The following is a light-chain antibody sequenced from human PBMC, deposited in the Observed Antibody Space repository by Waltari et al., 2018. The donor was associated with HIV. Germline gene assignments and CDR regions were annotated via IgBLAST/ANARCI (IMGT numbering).Light chain of an antibody. CDR3: SSFTGSITVI. V-gene: IGLV2-14*01. Sequence: QSALTQPASVSGSPGQSITISCTGTSYDIGRYNSDSWYHQSPATAPNIILYYVHSRPSGVSNRFSGSKSGNAASLTISGLQAEDDGHYYCSSFTGSITVIFGGGTKLTVL. J-gene: IGLJ2*01. CDR1: SYDIGRYNS. CDR2: YVH.